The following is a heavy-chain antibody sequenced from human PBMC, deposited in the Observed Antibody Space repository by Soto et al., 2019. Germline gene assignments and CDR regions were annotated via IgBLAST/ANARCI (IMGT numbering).Heavy chain of an antibody. CDR2: IKTEGSYT. J-gene: IGHJ3*01. CDR3: ARPRSKSSRGFDL. V-gene: IGHV3-74*01. D-gene: IGHD6-6*01. Sequence: EDQLVESGGGLVQPGGSLRLSCAASGFTFRNHWMHWVRQAPGQGPEGVSSIKTEGSYTDYADSVKGRFTISRDNAGNTLYLQMNSLTVEDTAMYYCARPRSKSSRGFDLWGQGTMVTVSS. CDR1: GFTFRNHW.